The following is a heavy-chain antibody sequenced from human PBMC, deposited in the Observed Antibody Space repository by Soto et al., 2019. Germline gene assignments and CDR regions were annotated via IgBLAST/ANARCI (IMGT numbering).Heavy chain of an antibody. CDR1: GFTFSSYS. D-gene: IGHD3-3*01. CDR3: ARAVGDTIFGVVILREYYFDY. J-gene: IGHJ4*02. CDR2: ISSSSSYI. Sequence: EVQLVESGGGLVKPGGSLRLSYAASGFTFSSYSMNWVRQAPGKGLEWVSSISSSSSYIYYADSVKGRFTISRDNAKNSLYLQMNSLRAEDTAVYYCARAVGDTIFGVVILREYYFDYWGQGTLVTVSS. V-gene: IGHV3-21*01.